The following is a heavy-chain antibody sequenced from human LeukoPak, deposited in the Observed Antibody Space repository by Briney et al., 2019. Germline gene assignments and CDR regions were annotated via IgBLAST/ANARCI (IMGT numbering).Heavy chain of an antibody. CDR1: GFTFDDYA. D-gene: IGHD3-10*01. V-gene: IGHV3-9*01. CDR2: ISWNSGSI. J-gene: IGHJ4*02. Sequence: PGRSLRLSCAASGFTFDDYAMHWVRQAPGKGLEWVSGISWNSGSIGYADSVKGRFTISRDNAKNSLYLQMNSLRAEDTALYYCAKDPRPDYYGSGSYYPYYFDYWGQGTLVTASS. CDR3: AKDPRPDYYGSGSYYPYYFDY.